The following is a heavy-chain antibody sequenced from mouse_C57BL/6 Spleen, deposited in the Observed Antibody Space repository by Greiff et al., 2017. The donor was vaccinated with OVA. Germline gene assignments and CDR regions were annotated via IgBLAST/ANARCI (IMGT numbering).Heavy chain of an antibody. V-gene: IGHV1-82*01. CDR3: AREQLRLPLDY. D-gene: IGHD3-2*02. CDR1: GYAFSSSW. CDR2: IYPGDGDT. J-gene: IGHJ2*01. Sequence: VQLQQSGPELVKPGASVKLSCKASGYAFSSSWMNWVKQRPGKGLEWIGRIYPGDGDTNYNGKFKGKATLTADKSSSTAYMQLSSLTSEDSAVYCCAREQLRLPLDYWGQGTTLTGSS.